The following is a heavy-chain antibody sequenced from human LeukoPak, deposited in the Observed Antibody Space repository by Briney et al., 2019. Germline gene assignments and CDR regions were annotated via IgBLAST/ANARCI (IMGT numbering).Heavy chain of an antibody. J-gene: IGHJ5*02. CDR3: ARETYGSGSWFDP. CDR2: IYYSGST. D-gene: IGHD3-10*01. V-gene: IGHV4-31*03. CDR1: GGSISSGGYY. Sequence: SETLSPTCTVSGGSISSGGYYWSWIRQHPGKGLEWIGYIYYSGSTYYNPSLKSRVTISVDTSKNQFSLKLSSVTAADTAVYYCARETYGSGSWFDPWGQGTLVTVSS.